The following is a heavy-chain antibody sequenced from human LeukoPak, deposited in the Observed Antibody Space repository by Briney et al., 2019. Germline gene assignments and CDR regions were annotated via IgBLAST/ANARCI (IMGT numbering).Heavy chain of an antibody. CDR1: GGSISSSSYY. J-gene: IGHJ4*02. Sequence: PSQTLSLTCTVSGGSISSSSYYWGWIRQPPGKGLEWIGSIYYSGSTYYNPSLKSRVTISVDTSKNQFSLKLSSVTAADTAVYYCARHQQTHMNLIGWFGDTPLDYWGQGTLVTVSS. CDR2: IYYSGST. V-gene: IGHV4-39*07. D-gene: IGHD3-10*01. CDR3: ARHQQTHMNLIGWFGDTPLDY.